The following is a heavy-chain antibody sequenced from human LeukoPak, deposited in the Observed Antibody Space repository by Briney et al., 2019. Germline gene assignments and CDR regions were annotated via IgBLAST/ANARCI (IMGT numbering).Heavy chain of an antibody. CDR3: AREVATSVYFDY. CDR1: GFSFSSYA. CDR2: ISGSAGST. D-gene: IGHD5-12*01. J-gene: IGHJ4*02. Sequence: TGGSLRLSCAASGFSFSSYAMSWVRQAPGKGLEWVSTISGSAGSTDYADSVRGRFTISRDNSKNTLYLQMNSLRAEDSAVYSCAREVATSVYFDYWGQGTLVTVSS. V-gene: IGHV3-23*01.